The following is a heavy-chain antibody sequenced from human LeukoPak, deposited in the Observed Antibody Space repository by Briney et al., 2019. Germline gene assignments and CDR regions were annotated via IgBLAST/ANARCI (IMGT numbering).Heavy chain of an antibody. V-gene: IGHV4-59*08. J-gene: IGHJ3*02. CDR3: ARTYDSSGYYPPSAFDI. Sequence: SETLSLTCTVSGGSLSTYYWSWIRQPPGKGLEWIGYIYYSGSTNYNPSLKSRVTISVDTSKNQFSLRLSSVTAADTAVYYCARTYDSSGYYPPSAFDIWGQGTMVTVSS. D-gene: IGHD3-22*01. CDR2: IYYSGST. CDR1: GGSLSTYY.